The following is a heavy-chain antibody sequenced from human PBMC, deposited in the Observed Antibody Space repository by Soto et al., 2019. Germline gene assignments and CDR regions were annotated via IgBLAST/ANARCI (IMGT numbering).Heavy chain of an antibody. J-gene: IGHJ4*02. D-gene: IGHD3-10*01. CDR2: IIPILGIA. CDR1: GGTFSSYT. CDR3: ARAGYGSGSANDY. Sequence: QVQLVQSGAEVKKPGSSVKVSCKASGGTFSSYTISWVRQAPGQGLEWMGRIIPILGIANYAQKFQGRVTITADKSTSTAYMELSSLSSEDTAVYYCARAGYGSGSANDYWGQGTLVTVSS. V-gene: IGHV1-69*02.